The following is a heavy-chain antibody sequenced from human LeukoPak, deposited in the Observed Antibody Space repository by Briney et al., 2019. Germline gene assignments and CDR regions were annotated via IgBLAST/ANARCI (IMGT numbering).Heavy chain of an antibody. Sequence: ASVKVSCKASGGTFSSYVISWVRQAPGQGREWVGRIIPILGIANYAQKFQGRVTITADKSTSTAYMELSSLRSEDTAVYYCARVMVRGVIFDYWGQGTLVTVSS. V-gene: IGHV1-69*04. CDR1: GGTFSSYV. CDR2: IIPILGIA. CDR3: ARVMVRGVIFDY. D-gene: IGHD3-10*01. J-gene: IGHJ4*02.